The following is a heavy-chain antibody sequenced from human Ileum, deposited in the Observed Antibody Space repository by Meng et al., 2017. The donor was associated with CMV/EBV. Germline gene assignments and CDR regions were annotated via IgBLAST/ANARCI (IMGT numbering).Heavy chain of an antibody. D-gene: IGHD6-19*01. J-gene: IGHJ4*02. CDR1: GVTVSSNY. Sequence: GGGCIQPGGSLRLSCAAPGVTVSSNYMSWVRQAPGKGLEWVSVIYSGGSTYYADSVKGRFTISRDNSKNTLYLQMNSLRAEDTAVYYCARDHSSGWYGFDYWGQGTLVTVSS. CDR2: IYSGGST. V-gene: IGHV3-53*01. CDR3: ARDHSSGWYGFDY.